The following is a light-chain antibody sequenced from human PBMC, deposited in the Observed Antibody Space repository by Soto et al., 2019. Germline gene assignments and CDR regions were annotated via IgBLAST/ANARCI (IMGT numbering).Light chain of an antibody. CDR1: QSISSY. V-gene: IGKV1-39*01. Sequence: DIQMTQSPSSLSASVGDRVTITCRASQSISSYLNWYQQKPGKAPKLLIYAASSLQSGVPSRFSGSGSGTDFTFTISSLQPEDFATYYCQQSYSTPGTFGGGTKVDIK. CDR3: QQSYSTPGT. CDR2: AAS. J-gene: IGKJ4*01.